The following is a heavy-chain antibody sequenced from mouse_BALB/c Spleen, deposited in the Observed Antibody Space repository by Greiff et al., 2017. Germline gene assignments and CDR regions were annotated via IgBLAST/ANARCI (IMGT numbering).Heavy chain of an antibody. Sequence: QVQLKQSGPELVKPGASVKISCKASGYAFSSSWMNWVKQRPGQGLEWIGRIYPGDGDTNYNGKFKGKATLTADKSSSTAYMQLSSLTSVDSAVYFCERGGCGSRRGNAMDYWGQGTSVTVSS. CDR2: IYPGDGDT. D-gene: IGHD1-1*01. CDR3: ERGGCGSRRGNAMDY. J-gene: IGHJ4*01. CDR1: GYAFSSSW. V-gene: IGHV1-82*01.